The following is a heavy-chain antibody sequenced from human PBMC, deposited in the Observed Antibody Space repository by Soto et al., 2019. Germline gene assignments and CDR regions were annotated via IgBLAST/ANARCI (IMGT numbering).Heavy chain of an antibody. D-gene: IGHD3-3*01. CDR3: GEDHHLFALSARGSSDP. CDR2: IHYTGTT. V-gene: IGHV4-59*01. J-gene: IGHJ5*02. CDR1: GGSMNNYY. Sequence: SETLSLTCTVSGGSMNNYYWSWIRQSPEKGLELIGFIHYTGTTWYNPSLQSRASLLVETSKNQLSLELRSVTAADSAVYYCGEDHHLFALSARGSSDP.